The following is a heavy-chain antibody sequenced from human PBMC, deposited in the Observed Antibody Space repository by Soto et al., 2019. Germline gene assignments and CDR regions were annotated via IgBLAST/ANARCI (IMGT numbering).Heavy chain of an antibody. J-gene: IGHJ6*02. D-gene: IGHD5-12*01. CDR2: INHSGST. V-gene: IGHV4-34*01. Sequence: QVQLQQWGAGLLKPSETLSLTCAVYGGSFSGYYWSWIRQPPGKGLEWIGEINHSGSTNYNPSLKSRVTISVDTSKNQFSLTLSSVTAADTAVYYCARGGYIVAPSNGMDVWGQGTTVTVSS. CDR3: ARGGYIVAPSNGMDV. CDR1: GGSFSGYY.